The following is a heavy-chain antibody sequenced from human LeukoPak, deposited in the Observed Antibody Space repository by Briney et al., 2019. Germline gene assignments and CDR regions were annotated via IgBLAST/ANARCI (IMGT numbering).Heavy chain of an antibody. CDR3: ARGFSTFDY. CDR2: INHSGST. J-gene: IGHJ4*02. V-gene: IGHV4-30-2*01. D-gene: IGHD1-1*01. Sequence: PSRTLSLTCAVSGGSISSGGYYWSWIRQPPGKGLEWIGEINHSGSTNYSPSLKSRVTISVDTSKNQFSLKLSPVTAADTAVYYCARGFSTFDYWGQGTLVTVSS. CDR1: GGSISSGGYY.